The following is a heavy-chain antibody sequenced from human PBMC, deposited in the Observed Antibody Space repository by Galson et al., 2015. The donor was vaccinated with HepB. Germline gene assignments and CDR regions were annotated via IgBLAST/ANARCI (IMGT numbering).Heavy chain of an antibody. D-gene: IGHD2-2*01. CDR1: GGTFTSYY. CDR3: ARYSSTMASDY. V-gene: IGHV1-46*01. Sequence: SVKVSCKASGGTFTSYYMFWVRQAPGQGLEWMGLINPSGDSATYSQKFQGTVTMTRDTSTSTVYMELSSLRSEDTAVYYCARYSSTMASDYWGQGTLVTVSS. J-gene: IGHJ4*02. CDR2: INPSGDSA.